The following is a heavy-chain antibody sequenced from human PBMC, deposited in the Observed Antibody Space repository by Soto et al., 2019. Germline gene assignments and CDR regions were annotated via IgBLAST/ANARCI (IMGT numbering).Heavy chain of an antibody. V-gene: IGHV3-21*01. CDR1: GFTFSSYS. CDR2: ISSSSSYI. Sequence: GGSLRLSCAASGFTFSSYSMKGVRQAPGKGQEWVSSISSSSSYIYYADSVKGRFTIARDNAKNSLYLQMNSLRGEDTAVYYCARDGSSWYFGTYYYYGMDVWGQGTTVTVSS. CDR3: ARDGSSWYFGTYYYYGMDV. J-gene: IGHJ6*02. D-gene: IGHD6-13*01.